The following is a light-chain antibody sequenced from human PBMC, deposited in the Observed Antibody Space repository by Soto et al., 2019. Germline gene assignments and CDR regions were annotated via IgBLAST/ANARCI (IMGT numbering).Light chain of an antibody. V-gene: IGLV2-14*03. Sequence: QSALTQPASVSGSPGQSITISGTGTSSDIGGNNYVSWYQQHPGKAPKLMIYDVTDRPSGVSNRFSGSKSGNTASLTISGLQAEDEADYYCSSYTTSSTLFGGGTKLTVL. CDR1: SSDIGGNNY. CDR2: DVT. CDR3: SSYTTSSTL. J-gene: IGLJ2*01.